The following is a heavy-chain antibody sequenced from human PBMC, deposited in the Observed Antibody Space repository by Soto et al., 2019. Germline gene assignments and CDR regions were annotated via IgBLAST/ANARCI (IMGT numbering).Heavy chain of an antibody. Sequence: SVKVSCKASGGTFSSYSISWVRQAPGQGLEWMGGISPIYGTANYAHKFQGRVTMTADASTSTAYMELRSLRSDDTAVYYCARDYYDSSGIFDYWGQGTLVTVSS. D-gene: IGHD3-22*01. V-gene: IGHV1-69*13. CDR1: GGTFSSYS. CDR2: ISPIYGTA. CDR3: ARDYYDSSGIFDY. J-gene: IGHJ4*02.